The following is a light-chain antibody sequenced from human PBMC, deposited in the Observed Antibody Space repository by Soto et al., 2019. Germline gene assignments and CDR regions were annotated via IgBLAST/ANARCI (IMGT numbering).Light chain of an antibody. CDR2: DAS. Sequence: EVVLTQSPGTLSLSLGERATLSCRASQRVNSNSLAWYQQKPGQAPRLLIYDASNRATGIPDTFSGSGSGTDFTLTITRLEPEDFAVYYCQHYGTSPTTFGQGTKLETK. V-gene: IGKV3-20*01. CDR1: QRVNSNS. CDR3: QHYGTSPTT. J-gene: IGKJ2*01.